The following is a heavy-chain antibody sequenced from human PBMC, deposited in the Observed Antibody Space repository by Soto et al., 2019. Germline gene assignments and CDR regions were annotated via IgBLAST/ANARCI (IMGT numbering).Heavy chain of an antibody. V-gene: IGHV1-69*06. Sequence: SGKVSCKASGCTFSSYAISWVRQAPGQGLEWMGGIIPIFGTANYAQKFQGRVTITADKSTSTAYMELSSLRSEDTAVYYCATFPPPRRNKAMFTDWDQGPLVTVSS. CDR2: IIPIFGTA. D-gene: IGHD5-18*01. CDR1: GCTFSSYA. CDR3: ATFPPPRRNKAMFTD. J-gene: IGHJ4*02.